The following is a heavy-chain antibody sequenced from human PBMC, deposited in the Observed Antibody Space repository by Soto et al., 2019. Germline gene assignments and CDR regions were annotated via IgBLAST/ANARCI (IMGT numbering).Heavy chain of an antibody. Sequence: GASVKVSCKVSGYTLTELSMHWVRQAPGKGLEWMGGFDPEDGETIYAQKFQGRVTMTEDTSTDTAYMELSSLRSEDTAVYYCATARITGTPNPDPFDYWGQGTLVTVSS. CDR1: GYTLTELS. CDR3: ATARITGTPNPDPFDY. D-gene: IGHD1-7*01. CDR2: FDPEDGET. V-gene: IGHV1-24*01. J-gene: IGHJ4*02.